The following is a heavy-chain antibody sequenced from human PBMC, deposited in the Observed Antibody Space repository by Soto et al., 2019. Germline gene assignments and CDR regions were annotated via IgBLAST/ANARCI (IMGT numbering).Heavy chain of an antibody. CDR3: ARESRFLEWLSLNWFDP. V-gene: IGHV3-48*02. Sequence: RLPYTAAGLNIINLGMNCIIKNKGKGLEWVSYISSSSSTIYYADSVKGRFTISRDNAKNSLYLQMNSLRDEDTAVYYCARESRFLEWLSLNWFDPWGQGTLVTVSS. CDR2: ISSSSSTI. J-gene: IGHJ5*02. CDR1: GLNIINLG. D-gene: IGHD3-3*01.